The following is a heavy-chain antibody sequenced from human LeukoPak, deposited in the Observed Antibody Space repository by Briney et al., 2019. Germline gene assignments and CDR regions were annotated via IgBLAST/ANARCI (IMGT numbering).Heavy chain of an antibody. J-gene: IGHJ4*02. CDR3: AIVYDSIDYYGGKRGGGIDY. CDR1: GGSIISSSYY. D-gene: IGHD3-22*01. CDR2: IHYSGST. Sequence: SETLSLTCTVSGGSIISSSYYWGWIRQPPGKGLEWIGSIHYSGSTFYNPSLKSRVTISVDTSKNQFSLKLSSVTAADTAVYYCAIVYDSIDYYGGKRGGGIDYWGQGTLVTVSS. V-gene: IGHV4-39*07.